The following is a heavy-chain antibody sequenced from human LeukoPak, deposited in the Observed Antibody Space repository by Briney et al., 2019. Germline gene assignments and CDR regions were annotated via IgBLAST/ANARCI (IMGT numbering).Heavy chain of an antibody. J-gene: IGHJ4*02. CDR1: GFTFSRYA. Sequence: PGGSLRLSCAASGFTFSRYAMHWVRQAPGKGLEWVAVISYDGSNKYYADPVKGRFTISRDNSKNTLYMQMNSLRAEDTAVYYCARDNYGFDYWGQGTLVTVSS. CDR2: ISYDGSNK. V-gene: IGHV3-30*04. D-gene: IGHD4-11*01. CDR3: ARDNYGFDY.